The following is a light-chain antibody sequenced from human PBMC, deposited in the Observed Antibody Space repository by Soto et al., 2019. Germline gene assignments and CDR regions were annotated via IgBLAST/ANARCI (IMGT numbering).Light chain of an antibody. CDR2: DVN. CDR1: RSDVGGYNY. V-gene: IGLV2-14*01. Sequence: QSALTQPASVSGSPGQSITISCIGTRSDVGGYNYVSWYQQHPGKAPKLMIYDVNNRASGVSNRFSGSKSGKTASLTISGLQADDEAEYYCSSYTSGSTLVFGGGTQLTVL. J-gene: IGLJ3*02. CDR3: SSYTSGSTLV.